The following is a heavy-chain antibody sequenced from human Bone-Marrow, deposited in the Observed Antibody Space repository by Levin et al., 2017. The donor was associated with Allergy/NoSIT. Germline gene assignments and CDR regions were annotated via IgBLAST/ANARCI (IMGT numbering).Heavy chain of an antibody. V-gene: IGHV1-8*01. CDR3: ARGLIVGIDSSGYSTTYYFDY. CDR2: MNPNSGNT. J-gene: IGHJ4*02. CDR1: GYTFTSYD. Sequence: GESLKISCKASGYTFTSYDINWVRQATGQGLEWMGWMNPNSGNTGYAQKFQGRVTMTRNTSISTAYMELSSLRSEDTAVYYCARGLIVGIDSSGYSTTYYFDYWGQGTLVTVSS. D-gene: IGHD3-22*01.